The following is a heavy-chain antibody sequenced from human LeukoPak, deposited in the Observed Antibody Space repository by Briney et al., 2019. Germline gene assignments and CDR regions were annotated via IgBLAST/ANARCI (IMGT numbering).Heavy chain of an antibody. CDR1: GFTFNNAW. CDR3: TSYSSGWELNY. D-gene: IGHD6-19*01. CDR2: IKSKTDGGTT. J-gene: IGHJ4*02. Sequence: GGSLRLSCAASGFTFNNAWMSWVRQAPGKGLEWVGLIKSKTDGGTTDYAAPVKGRFTISRDDSKNTLYLQMSSLKTEDTAVYYCTSYSSGWELNYWGQGTLVTVSS. V-gene: IGHV3-15*01.